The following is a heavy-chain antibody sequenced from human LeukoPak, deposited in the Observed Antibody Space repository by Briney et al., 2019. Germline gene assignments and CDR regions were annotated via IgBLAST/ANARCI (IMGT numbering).Heavy chain of an antibody. V-gene: IGHV3-53*01. CDR1: GFTVSSNY. D-gene: IGHD4-23*01. CDR2: IYSGGST. CDR3: ASPGSYGGNSNDY. J-gene: IGHJ4*02. Sequence: GGSLRLSCAASGFTVSSNYMSWVRQAPGKGLEWVSVIYSGGSTYYADSVKGRFTISRDNSKNTLYLQMNSLRAEDTAVYYCASPGSYGGNSNDYWGQGTLVTVSS.